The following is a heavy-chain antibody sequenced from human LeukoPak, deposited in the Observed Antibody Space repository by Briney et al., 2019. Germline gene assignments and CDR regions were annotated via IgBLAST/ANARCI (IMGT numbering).Heavy chain of an antibody. CDR3: ARENEQLRWFDP. CDR1: GGSISSYY. CDR2: IYYSGST. Sequence: SETLSLTCTVSGGSISSYYWSWIRQPPGKGLEWIGYIYYSGSTNYNPSLKSRVTISVDTSKNQFSLKLSSVTAADTAVYYCARENEQLRWFDPWGQGNLVTVSS. J-gene: IGHJ5*02. V-gene: IGHV4-59*01. D-gene: IGHD6-13*01.